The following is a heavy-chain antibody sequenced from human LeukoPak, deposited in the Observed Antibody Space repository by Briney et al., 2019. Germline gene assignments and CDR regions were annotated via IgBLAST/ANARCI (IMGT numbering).Heavy chain of an antibody. V-gene: IGHV3-64D*06. J-gene: IGHJ4*02. Sequence: GGSLRLSCSASGFTYSRYAMHWVRQAPGKGLEYVSAISSNGGSTYYADSVKGRFTISRDNSKNTLYLQMSSLRAEDTAVYYCVKDGSGSYYTYYFDYWGQGTLVTVSS. D-gene: IGHD3-10*01. CDR2: ISSNGGST. CDR3: VKDGSGSYYTYYFDY. CDR1: GFTYSRYA.